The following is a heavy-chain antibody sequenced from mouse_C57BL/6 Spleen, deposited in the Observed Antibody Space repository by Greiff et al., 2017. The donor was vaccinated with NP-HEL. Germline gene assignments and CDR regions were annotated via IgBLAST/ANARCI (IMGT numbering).Heavy chain of an antibody. Sequence: DVQLQESGGDLVKPGGSLKLSCAASGFTFSSYGMSWVRQTPDKRLEWVATISSGGSYTYYPDSVKGRFTISRDNAKNTLYLQMSSLKSEDTAMYYCARQVITTVVATPYYFDYWGQGTTLTVSS. CDR1: GFTFSSYG. V-gene: IGHV5-6*01. CDR2: ISSGGSYT. CDR3: ARQVITTVVATPYYFDY. J-gene: IGHJ2*01. D-gene: IGHD1-1*01.